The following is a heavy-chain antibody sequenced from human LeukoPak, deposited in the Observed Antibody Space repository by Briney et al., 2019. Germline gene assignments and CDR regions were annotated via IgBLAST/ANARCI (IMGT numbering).Heavy chain of an antibody. Sequence: PGGSLRLSCAASGFTFSSYGMHWVRQAPGKGLEWVAVIWYDGSNKYSADSVKGRFTTSRDNSKNTLYLQMNSLRAEDTAVYYCARDWARYCSGGSCSSEFDPWGQGTLVTVSS. CDR1: GFTFSSYG. V-gene: IGHV3-33*01. J-gene: IGHJ5*02. CDR2: IWYDGSNK. D-gene: IGHD2-15*01. CDR3: ARDWARYCSGGSCSSEFDP.